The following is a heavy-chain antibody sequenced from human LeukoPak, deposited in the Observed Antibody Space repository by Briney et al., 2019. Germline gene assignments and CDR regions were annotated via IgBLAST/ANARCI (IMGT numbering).Heavy chain of an antibody. CDR3: ARGPRGFDP. V-gene: IGHV3-53*01. J-gene: IGHJ5*02. CDR1: GFTVSSND. Sequence: GGSLRLSCEASGFTVSSNDMSWVRQAPGKGLEWVSVIYSGGTTDYADSVKGRFTISRDNSKNTLYLQMNSLRAEDTAVYYCARGPRGFDPWGQGTLVTVSS. CDR2: IYSGGTT.